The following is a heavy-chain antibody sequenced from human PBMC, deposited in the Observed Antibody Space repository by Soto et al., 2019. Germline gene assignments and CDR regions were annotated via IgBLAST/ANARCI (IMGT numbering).Heavy chain of an antibody. CDR3: ASMREGYCSSTSCYDY. Sequence: ASVKVSCKASGYTFTSYGISWVRQAPGQGLEWMGWISAYNGNTNYAQKLQGRVTMTTDTSTSTAYMELRSLRSDDTAVYYCASMREGYCSSTSCYDYWGQGTLVTVSS. D-gene: IGHD2-2*01. CDR1: GYTFTSYG. J-gene: IGHJ4*02. V-gene: IGHV1-18*01. CDR2: ISAYNGNT.